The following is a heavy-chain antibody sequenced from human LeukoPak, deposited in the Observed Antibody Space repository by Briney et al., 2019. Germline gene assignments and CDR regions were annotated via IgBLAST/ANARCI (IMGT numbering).Heavy chain of an antibody. CDR2: ISGSGGST. Sequence: GGSLRLSCAVSGFTFSSYAMSWVRQAPGKGLEWVSAISGSGGSTYYADSVKGRFTISRDNSKNTLYLQMNSLRAEDTAVYYCARGDYGDYGYDAFDIWGQGTMVTVSS. V-gene: IGHV3-23*01. D-gene: IGHD4-17*01. J-gene: IGHJ3*02. CDR1: GFTFSSYA. CDR3: ARGDYGDYGYDAFDI.